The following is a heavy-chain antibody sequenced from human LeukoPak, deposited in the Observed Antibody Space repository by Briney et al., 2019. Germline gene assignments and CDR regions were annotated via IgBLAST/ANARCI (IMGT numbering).Heavy chain of an antibody. V-gene: IGHV3-21*05. J-gene: IGHJ4*02. CDR2: ISSSSSYI. CDR1: GFTFSSYS. Sequence: TGGSLRLSCAASGFTFSSYSMNWVRQAPGKGLEWVSYISSSSSYIYYADSVKGRFTISRDNAKNSLYLQMNSLRAEDTAVYYCASVIAAAGPSSDDYWGQGTLVTVSS. CDR3: ASVIAAAGPSSDDY. D-gene: IGHD6-13*01.